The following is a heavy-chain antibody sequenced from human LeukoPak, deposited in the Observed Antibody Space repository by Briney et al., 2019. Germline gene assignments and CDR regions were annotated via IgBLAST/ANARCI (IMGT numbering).Heavy chain of an antibody. D-gene: IGHD3-22*01. CDR2: IYRSGST. J-gene: IGHJ6*01. V-gene: IGHV4-30-2*01. CDR3: ASGRYYYDSSGSFHGGYYYYGRDV. CDR1: SGSTSSGGNS. Sequence: KTSETLSLTCVVSSGSTSSGGNSWSWIRQPPGKGLEWIGYIYRSGSTYYHPSLKSRVTISVDRSKHQFPLQLSSVTAADAAVYYCASGRYYYDSSGSFHGGYYYYGRDVWLQRATVTVS.